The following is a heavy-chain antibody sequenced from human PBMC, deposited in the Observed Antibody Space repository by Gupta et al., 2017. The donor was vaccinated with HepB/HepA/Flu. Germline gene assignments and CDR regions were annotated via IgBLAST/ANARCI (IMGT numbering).Heavy chain of an antibody. Sequence: QVHLVQSGIEVRRPGSSVKVSCTASGVSFTTSAIAWVRQAPGQGREWMGGIIPVLASPIVSRHFQGRVTITADKSTNKVDTNATGRNTGDTAIYLCAGCSPDLKTGNIYYYLFGWG. CDR1: GVSFTTSA. V-gene: IGHV1-69*06. CDR3: AGCSPDLKTGNIYYYLFG. D-gene: IGHD3-22*01. J-gene: IGHJ6*01. CDR2: IIPVLASP.